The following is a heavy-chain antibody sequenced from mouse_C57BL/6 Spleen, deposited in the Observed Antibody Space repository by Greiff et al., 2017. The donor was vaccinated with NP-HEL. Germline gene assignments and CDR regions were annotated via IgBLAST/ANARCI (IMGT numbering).Heavy chain of an antibody. CDR1: GYTFTSYW. Sequence: QVQLQQPGAELVKPGASVKLSCKASGYTFTSYWMHWVKQRPGQGLEWIGMIHPNSGSTNYNEKFKSKATLTVDKSSSTAYMQLSSLTSEDSAVYYWARHYYGSTPWYFDVWGTGTTVTVSS. V-gene: IGHV1-64*01. CDR3: ARHYYGSTPWYFDV. CDR2: IHPNSGST. D-gene: IGHD1-1*01. J-gene: IGHJ1*03.